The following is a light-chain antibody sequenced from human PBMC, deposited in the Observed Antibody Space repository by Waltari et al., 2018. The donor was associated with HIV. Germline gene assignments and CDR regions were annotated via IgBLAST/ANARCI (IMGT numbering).Light chain of an antibody. J-gene: IGKJ2*01. V-gene: IGKV1-39*01. CDR1: QSIGDH. Sequence: DMPMTHSPSSLSASVGDRVTVTCRASQSIGDHLNWFQQRPGKAPTLLIFGASSLHSGVPTRFSGSGSGTDFTLTIHSLQPEDFATYWCQQSYTSSYTFGQGTRLEIK. CDR2: GAS. CDR3: QQSYTSSYT.